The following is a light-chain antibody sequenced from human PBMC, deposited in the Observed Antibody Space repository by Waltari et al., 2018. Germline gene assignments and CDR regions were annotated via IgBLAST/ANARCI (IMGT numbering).Light chain of an antibody. J-gene: IGKJ1*01. CDR3: EQYNNWPPWT. CDR1: QSVSSN. CDR2: GAS. V-gene: IGKV3D-15*01. Sequence: IVMTQSPATLSVSLGERATLSCRASQSVSSNLAWYQQKPGQAPRLLIYGASTMATGIPARFSGSGSGTEFTLTISGLQSEDFAVYYCEQYNNWPPWTFGQGTKVEIK.